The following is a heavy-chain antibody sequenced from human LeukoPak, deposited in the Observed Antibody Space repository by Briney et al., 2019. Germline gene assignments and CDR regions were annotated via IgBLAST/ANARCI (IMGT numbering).Heavy chain of an antibody. D-gene: IGHD4-17*01. CDR3: ARLLNDYGDLYFDY. CDR2: IYYSGST. J-gene: IGHJ4*02. Sequence: SETLSLTCTVSGGSISSSSYYWGWIRQPPGKGREWIGSIYYSGSTYYNPSLRSRVTISVDTSKNQFSLKLSSVTAADTAVYYCARLLNDYGDLYFDYWGQGTLVTVSS. V-gene: IGHV4-39*01. CDR1: GGSISSSSYY.